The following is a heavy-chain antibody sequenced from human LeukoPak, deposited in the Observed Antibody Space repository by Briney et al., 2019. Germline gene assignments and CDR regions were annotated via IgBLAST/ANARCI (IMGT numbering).Heavy chain of an antibody. Sequence: GSLRLSCAASGFTFSNYDMHWVRQAPGKGLEWVSAISSSSSYIYYADSIKGRFTISRDNAENSLYLQMNSLRAVETAVYFCARGEEKATITALDSWGQGTLVTVSS. CDR1: GFTFSNYD. CDR2: ISSSSSYI. J-gene: IGHJ4*02. V-gene: IGHV3-21*01. D-gene: IGHD5-24*01. CDR3: ARGEEKATITALDS.